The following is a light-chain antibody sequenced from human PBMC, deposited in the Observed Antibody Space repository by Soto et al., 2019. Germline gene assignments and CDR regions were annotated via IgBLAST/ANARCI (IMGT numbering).Light chain of an antibody. CDR1: QSVSSN. CDR2: GAS. V-gene: IGKV3-15*01. J-gene: IGKJ1*01. Sequence: EIVMTQSPATLSVSPGERATLSCRASQSVSSNLAWYQQKPGQAPRLLIYGASTRATGIPARFSGSGSGTEFTLTIRGLQSEDFAIYYCQQYNNWPPWTFGQGTNVEIK. CDR3: QQYNNWPPWT.